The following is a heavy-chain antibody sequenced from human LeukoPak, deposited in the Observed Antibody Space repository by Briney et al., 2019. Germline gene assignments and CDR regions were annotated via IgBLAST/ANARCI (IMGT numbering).Heavy chain of an antibody. J-gene: IGHJ4*02. Sequence: GGSLRLSCAASGFTLSSYEMNWVRPAPGKGVEWGSYISSRGSTIYYPDSVKGRFTNSREKAKNPLSLQMNNRTAENTAVYYCARDLNSGNLYDHWGQGTLVTVSS. CDR2: ISSRGSTI. D-gene: IGHD1-26*01. CDR1: GFTLSSYE. V-gene: IGHV3-48*03. CDR3: ARDLNSGNLYDH.